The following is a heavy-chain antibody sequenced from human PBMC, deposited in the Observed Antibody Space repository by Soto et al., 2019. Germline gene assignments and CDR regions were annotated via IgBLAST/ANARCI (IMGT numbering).Heavy chain of an antibody. Sequence: QVQVVESGGGLVQPGGSLRLSCAASGFSFSDSYMSWIRQATEKELEWLSTSRGSSSSTEYADSVKGRFTTSRDNAKNSLYLQMNTLRAEDTAVYYCARRSATMVRGASRWDYGMDVWGQGTTVTVSS. V-gene: IGHV3-11*05. J-gene: IGHJ6*02. CDR1: GFSFSDSY. CDR3: ARRSATMVRGASRWDYGMDV. CDR2: SRGSSSST. D-gene: IGHD3-10*01.